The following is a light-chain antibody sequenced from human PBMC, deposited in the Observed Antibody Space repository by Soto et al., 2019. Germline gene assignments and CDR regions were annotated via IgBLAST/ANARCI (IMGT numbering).Light chain of an antibody. CDR3: QQCGSSPT. Sequence: EIVLTQSPGTLSLSPGERATLSCRASQSVSSTYVAWYQQKPGQAPRLLIYGTSNRATGIPDRFSGSGSGTDFTLTISRLELEDFAVFYCQQCGSSPTFGQGTKLEIK. J-gene: IGKJ2*01. V-gene: IGKV3-20*01. CDR2: GTS. CDR1: QSVSSTY.